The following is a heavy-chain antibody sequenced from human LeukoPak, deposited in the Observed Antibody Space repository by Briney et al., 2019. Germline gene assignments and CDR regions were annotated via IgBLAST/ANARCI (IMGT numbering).Heavy chain of an antibody. CDR2: INPNSGGT. CDR1: GYTFTGYY. J-gene: IGHJ4*02. V-gene: IGHV1-2*06. Sequence: ASVKVSCKASGYTFTGYYMHWARQAPGQGLEWMGRINPNSGGTNYAQEFQGRVTMTRDTSISTAYMELSRLRSDDTAVYYCARDGPLIWFGESLTLYWGQGTLVTVSS. D-gene: IGHD3-10*01. CDR3: ARDGPLIWFGESLTLY.